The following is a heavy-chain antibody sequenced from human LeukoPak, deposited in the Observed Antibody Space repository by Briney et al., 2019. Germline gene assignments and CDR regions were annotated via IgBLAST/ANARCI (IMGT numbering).Heavy chain of an antibody. J-gene: IGHJ4*02. V-gene: IGHV4-61*02. Sequence: SETLSLTCTVSGGSISSGSYYWSWIRQPAGKGLEWIGRIYTSGNTNYNPSLKSRVTMSVDTSKNQFSLKLSSVTAADTAVYYCARDLPYSSGWFDYWGQGTLVTVSS. CDR1: GGSISSGSYY. CDR3: ARDLPYSSGWFDY. CDR2: IYTSGNT. D-gene: IGHD6-19*01.